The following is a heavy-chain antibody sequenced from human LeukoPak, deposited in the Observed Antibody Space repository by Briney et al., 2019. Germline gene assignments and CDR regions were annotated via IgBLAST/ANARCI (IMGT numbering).Heavy chain of an antibody. CDR2: ISAHKGDT. CDR1: GYTFTTYG. J-gene: IGHJ4*02. D-gene: IGHD2-15*01. CDR3: ARADIIVVAGATPVGSGFEY. Sequence: ASVTVSFKTSGYTFTTYGISWLRQAPGQGLERMGWISAHKGDTEYAQKFQRRVTMTRDTSTSTAYMELQSLTSDDTAVYYCARADIIVVAGATPVGSGFEYWGQGALITVS. V-gene: IGHV1-18*01.